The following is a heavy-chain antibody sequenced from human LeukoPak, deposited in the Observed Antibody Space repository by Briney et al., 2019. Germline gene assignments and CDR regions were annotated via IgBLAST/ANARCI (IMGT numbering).Heavy chain of an antibody. CDR2: ISLSSTI. V-gene: IGHV3-48*01. D-gene: IGHD3-22*01. Sequence: GGSLRLSCAASGFTFCYYSMNWVRQAPGKGLEWVSYISLSSTIYYADSVKGRFTISRDNAKNSLYLQMNSLRAEDSAVYYCASIDSGAYYGYFHHWGQGTLVTVSS. CDR1: GFTFCYYS. CDR3: ASIDSGAYYGYFHH. J-gene: IGHJ1*01.